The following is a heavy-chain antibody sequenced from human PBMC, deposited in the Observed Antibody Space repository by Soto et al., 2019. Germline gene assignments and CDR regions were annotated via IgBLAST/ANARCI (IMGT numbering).Heavy chain of an antibody. Sequence: PGGSLILSWAASGFTFSSYGMHWVRQAPGKGLEWVAVIWYDGSNKYYADSVKGRFTISRDNSKNTLYLQMNSLRAEDTAVYYCARGGLDFWTILTASRSPPPPSNWGQGTLVTVSS. CDR2: IWYDGSNK. CDR3: ARGGLDFWTILTASRSPPPPSN. CDR1: GFTFSSYG. J-gene: IGHJ4*02. D-gene: IGHD3-3*01. V-gene: IGHV3-33*01.